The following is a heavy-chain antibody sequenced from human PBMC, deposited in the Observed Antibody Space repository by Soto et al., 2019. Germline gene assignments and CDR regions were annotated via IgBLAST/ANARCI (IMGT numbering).Heavy chain of an antibody. CDR2: IIPILGIA. J-gene: IGHJ4*02. CDR1: GGTFSSYT. V-gene: IGHV1-69*04. D-gene: IGHD6-19*01. Sequence: ASVKVSCKASGGTFSSYTISWVRQAPGQGLEWMGRIIPILGIANYAQKFQGRVTITADKSTSTAYMELSSLRSEDTAVYYYAREGSGIAVAGTHDYWGQGTLVTVSS. CDR3: AREGSGIAVAGTHDY.